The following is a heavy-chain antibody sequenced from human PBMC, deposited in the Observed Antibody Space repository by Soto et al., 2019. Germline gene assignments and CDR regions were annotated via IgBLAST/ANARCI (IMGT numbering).Heavy chain of an antibody. Sequence: GASVKVSCKASGYTFTSYYMHWVRQAPGQGLEWMGIINPSGGSTSYAQKFQGRVTMTRDTSTSTVYMELSSLRSEDTAVYYCAREFPYGSGSYYNVGIDYWGQGTLVTVSS. CDR3: AREFPYGSGSYYNVGIDY. J-gene: IGHJ4*02. V-gene: IGHV1-46*01. CDR1: GYTFTSYY. CDR2: INPSGGST. D-gene: IGHD3-10*01.